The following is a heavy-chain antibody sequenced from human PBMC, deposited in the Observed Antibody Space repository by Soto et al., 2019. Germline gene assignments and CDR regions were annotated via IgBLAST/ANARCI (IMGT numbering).Heavy chain of an antibody. D-gene: IGHD6-19*01. CDR1: GGSISSYY. CDR2: IYYSGST. J-gene: IGHJ4*02. CDR3: ARGSGGWYGGGLFDY. V-gene: IGHV4-59*01. Sequence: SETLSLTCTVSGGSISSYYWSWIRQPPGKGLEWIGYIYYSGSTNYNPSLKSRVTISVDTSKNQFSLKLISVTAADTAVYYCARGSGGWYGGGLFDYWGQGTLVTVSS.